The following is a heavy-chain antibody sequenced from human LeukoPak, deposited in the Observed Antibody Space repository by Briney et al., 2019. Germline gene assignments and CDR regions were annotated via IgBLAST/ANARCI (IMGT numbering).Heavy chain of an antibody. V-gene: IGHV4-59*08. J-gene: IGHJ4*02. CDR3: ARLGGDLSLYY. CDR1: GGSINNYY. CDR2: IYYSGST. D-gene: IGHD3-16*02. Sequence: SETLSLTCTVSGGSINNYYWSWIRQPPGKGLEWIGYIYYSGSTYYNPSLKSRVTISLDTSKNKFSLKLSSVTAADTAVYYCARLGGDLSLYYWGQGTLVTVSS.